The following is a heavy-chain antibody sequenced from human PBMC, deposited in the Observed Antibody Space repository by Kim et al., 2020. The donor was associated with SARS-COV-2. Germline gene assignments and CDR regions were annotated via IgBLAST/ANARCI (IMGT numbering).Heavy chain of an antibody. Sequence: SGPTLVKPTQTLTLTCTFSGFSLSTGGMSVSWIRQPPGKALEWLALIDWNDDKSYSPSLRTRLTISKDTSKNQVVLTMTNMEPVDTATYYCARILYGGTWPPGDYWGQGTPVTVSS. J-gene: IGHJ4*02. CDR2: IDWNDDK. V-gene: IGHV2-70*01. D-gene: IGHD3-10*01. CDR3: ARILYGGTWPPGDY. CDR1: GFSLSTGGMS.